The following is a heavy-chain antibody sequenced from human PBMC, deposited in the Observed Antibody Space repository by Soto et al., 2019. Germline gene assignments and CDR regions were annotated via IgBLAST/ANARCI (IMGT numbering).Heavy chain of an antibody. D-gene: IGHD6-19*01. CDR3: ARDPYSSGWRAKNWFDP. Sequence: ASVKVSCKASGYTFTSYYMHWVRQAPGQGLEWMGGSIPIFGTANYAQKFQGRVTITADESTSTAYMELSSLRSEDTAVYYCARDPYSSGWRAKNWFDPWGQGTLVTVSS. CDR2: SIPIFGTA. V-gene: IGHV1-69*13. CDR1: GYTFTSYY. J-gene: IGHJ5*02.